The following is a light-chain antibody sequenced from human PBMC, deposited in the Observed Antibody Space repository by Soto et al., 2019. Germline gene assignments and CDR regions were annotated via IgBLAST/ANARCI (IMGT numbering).Light chain of an antibody. Sequence: QSVLTQPPSASGTPGQRVSISCSGSGSSIGTNTVNWYRQLPGTAPKLLIYANNQRPSGVPDRFSGSKSGTSASLAISGLLSEDEAEYYCAAWDGSLNNVLFGGGTKVTVL. CDR3: AAWDGSLNNVL. J-gene: IGLJ2*01. CDR2: ANN. CDR1: GSSIGTNT. V-gene: IGLV1-44*01.